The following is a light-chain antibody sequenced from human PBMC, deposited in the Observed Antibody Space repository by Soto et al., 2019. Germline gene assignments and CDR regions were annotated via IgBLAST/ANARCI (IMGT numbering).Light chain of an antibody. J-gene: IGLJ1*01. CDR2: EGT. Sequence: QSALTQPASVSGSPGQSITISCTGTSSDVGRYSLVSWYQQHPGKAPKLVIYEGTKRPSGVSDRFSGSKSGNTASLTIAGLQAGDEAAYHCCSYGGKSTYVFGTGTKVTVL. V-gene: IGLV2-23*01. CDR3: CSYGGKSTYV. CDR1: SSDVGRYSL.